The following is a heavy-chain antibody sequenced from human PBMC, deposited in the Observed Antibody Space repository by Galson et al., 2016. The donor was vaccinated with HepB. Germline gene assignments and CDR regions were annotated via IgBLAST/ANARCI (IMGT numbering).Heavy chain of an antibody. Sequence: SLRLSCAASGFTFSSYAMSWVRQAPGKGLEWVSAISGSGHTTYYADSVKGRFTISRDNSKNTLYLQMNSLRADDTALYYCAKDNYDILTGYSDYWGQGSLVTVSS. D-gene: IGHD3-9*01. CDR3: AKDNYDILTGYSDY. CDR1: GFTFSSYA. CDR2: ISGSGHTT. J-gene: IGHJ4*02. V-gene: IGHV3-23*01.